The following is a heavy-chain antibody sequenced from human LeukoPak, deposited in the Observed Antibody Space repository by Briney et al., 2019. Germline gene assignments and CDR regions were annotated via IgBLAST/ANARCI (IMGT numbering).Heavy chain of an antibody. Sequence: ASVKVSFKASGYTFSGYYMHWVRQAPGQGLEWMGWIYPNSGDTEYAQKFQGRVTVTRDTSISTAFMEVSRLTSDDTAVYYCARSGSDAFDIWGQGTVVTVSS. CDR2: IYPNSGDT. D-gene: IGHD1-26*01. CDR3: ARSGSDAFDI. J-gene: IGHJ3*02. CDR1: GYTFSGYY. V-gene: IGHV1-2*02.